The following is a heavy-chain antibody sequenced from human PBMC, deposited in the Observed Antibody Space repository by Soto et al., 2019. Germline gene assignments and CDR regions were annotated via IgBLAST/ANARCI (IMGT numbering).Heavy chain of an antibody. CDR2: INPNSGGT. Sequence: GASVKVSCKASGYTFTGYYMHWVRQAPGQGLEWMGWINPNSGGTNYAQKFQGRVTMTRDTSISTAYMELSRLRSDDTAVYYCASYNYYDSSGTGLDAFDIWGQGTMVTV. D-gene: IGHD3-22*01. J-gene: IGHJ3*02. CDR3: ASYNYYDSSGTGLDAFDI. CDR1: GYTFTGYY. V-gene: IGHV1-2*02.